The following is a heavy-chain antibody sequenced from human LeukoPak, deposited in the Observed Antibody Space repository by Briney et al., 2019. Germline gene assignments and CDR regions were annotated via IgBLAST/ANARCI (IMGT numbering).Heavy chain of an antibody. CDR1: GFTFSSYA. V-gene: IGHV3-23*01. D-gene: IGHD3-22*01. CDR3: AKVDYYDGSGYYYDAFDI. J-gene: IGHJ3*02. Sequence: PGGSVRLSCAASGFTFSSYAMSWVRRAPGKGLEWVSGISGSGGSAYYADSLKGRLTITRDNSKNTLHLQVNSLRAEDTAVYYCAKVDYYDGSGYYYDAFDIWGQGAMVTVSS. CDR2: ISGSGGSA.